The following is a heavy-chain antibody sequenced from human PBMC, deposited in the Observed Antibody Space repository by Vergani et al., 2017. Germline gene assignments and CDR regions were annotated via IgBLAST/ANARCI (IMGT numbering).Heavy chain of an antibody. CDR3: ARTDYDFWSGSIYYYYMDV. CDR1: GFIFCSYD. D-gene: IGHD3-3*01. CDR2: ISSSGSTI. J-gene: IGHJ6*03. Sequence: EVQLVESGGGLVQPGGSLRLSCAASGFIFCSYDMHWVRHAPGKGLVRVSYISSSGSTIYYADSVKGRFTISRDNAKNSLYLQMNSLRAGDTAVYYCARTDYDFWSGSIYYYYMDVWGKGTTVTVSS. V-gene: IGHV3-48*03.